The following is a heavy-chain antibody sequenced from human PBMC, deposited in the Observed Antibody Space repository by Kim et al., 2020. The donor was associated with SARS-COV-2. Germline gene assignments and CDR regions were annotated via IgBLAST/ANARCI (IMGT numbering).Heavy chain of an antibody. V-gene: IGHV3-30*04. J-gene: IGHJ6*02. CDR1: GFTFSSYA. CDR3: AREYYYGSGSSIYGMDV. CDR2: ISYDGSNK. D-gene: IGHD3-10*01. Sequence: GGSLRLSCAASGFTFSSYAMHWVRQAPGKGLEWVAVISYDGSNKYYADSVKGRFTISRDNSKNTLYLQMNSLRAEDTAVYYCAREYYYGSGSSIYGMDVWGQGTTVTVSS.